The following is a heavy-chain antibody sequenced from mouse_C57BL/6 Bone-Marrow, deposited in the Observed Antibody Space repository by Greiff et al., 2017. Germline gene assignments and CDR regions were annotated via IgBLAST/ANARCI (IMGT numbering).Heavy chain of an antibody. Sequence: VQLQQSGAELVRPGASVKLSCTASGFNIKDDYMHWVKQRPEQGLEWIGWIDPENGDTEYASKFQGKATITADTSSNTAYLQLSSLTSEDTAVYYCTNPLITTVVATDFYAMDYGGQGTSVTVSS. V-gene: IGHV14-4*01. D-gene: IGHD1-1*01. CDR2: IDPENGDT. CDR1: GFNIKDDY. J-gene: IGHJ4*01. CDR3: TNPLITTVVATDFYAMDY.